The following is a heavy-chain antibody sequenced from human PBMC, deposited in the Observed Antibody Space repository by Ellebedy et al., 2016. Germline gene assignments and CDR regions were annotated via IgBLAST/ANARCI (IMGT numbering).Heavy chain of an antibody. CDR1: GYTLTELS. CDR3: ATAYYYDGDAFDI. CDR2: FDPEDGET. J-gene: IGHJ3*02. Sequence: ASVKVSXKVSGYTLTELSMHWVRQAPGKGLEWMGGFDPEDGETIYAQKFQGRVTMTEDTSTDTAYMELSSLRSEDTAVYYCATAYYYDGDAFDIWGQGTMVTVSS. D-gene: IGHD3-22*01. V-gene: IGHV1-24*01.